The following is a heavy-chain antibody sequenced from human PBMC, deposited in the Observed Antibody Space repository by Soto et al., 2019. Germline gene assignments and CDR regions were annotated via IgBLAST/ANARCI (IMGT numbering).Heavy chain of an antibody. J-gene: IGHJ6*03. CDR3: ARAPEYDLYYYYYMDV. CDR1: GFTVSSNY. V-gene: IGHV3-66*01. D-gene: IGHD3-3*01. CDR2: IYSGGST. Sequence: GGSLRLSCAASGFTVSSNYMSWVRQAPGKGLEWVSVIYSGGSTYYADSVKGRFTISRDNSKNTLYLQMNSLRAEDTAVYYCARAPEYDLYYYYYMDVWGKGTTVTVSS.